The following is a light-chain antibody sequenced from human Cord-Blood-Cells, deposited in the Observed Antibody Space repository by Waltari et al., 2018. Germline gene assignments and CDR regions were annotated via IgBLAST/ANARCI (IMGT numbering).Light chain of an antibody. CDR1: NIGSKS. J-gene: IGLJ1*01. CDR2: YYS. V-gene: IGLV3-21*04. Sequence: SYVLTQPPSVSVAPGKTARITCGGNNIGSKSVHWYQQKPGQAPVRVIYYYSDRPPGIPERFSGSNSGNTATLTISRVEAGDEADYYCQVWDSSSDHYVFGTGTKVTVL. CDR3: QVWDSSSDHYV.